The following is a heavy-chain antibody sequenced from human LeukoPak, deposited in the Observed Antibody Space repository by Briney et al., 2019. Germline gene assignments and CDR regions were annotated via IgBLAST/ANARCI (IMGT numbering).Heavy chain of an antibody. CDR3: AKATGYLL. CDR2: ISNSDGGT. CDR1: GFTFSSYA. V-gene: IGHV3-23*01. Sequence: GGSLRLSCAASGFTFSSYAMSWVRQAPGKGLEWVSTISNSDGGTYYADSVKGRFSISRHNAENTLYLQMNSLRAEDTAVYYCAKATGYLLWGQGTLVTVSS. D-gene: IGHD1-14*01. J-gene: IGHJ4*02.